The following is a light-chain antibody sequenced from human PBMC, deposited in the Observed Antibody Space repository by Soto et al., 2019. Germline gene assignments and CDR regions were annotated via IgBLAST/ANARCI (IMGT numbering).Light chain of an antibody. CDR2: YDS. CDR3: QVWDSSSGGV. Sequence: SYELTQPPSVSVAPGKTARITCGGNNIGSKSVHWYQQKPGQAPVLVIYYDSDRPSGIPERFSGSNSGNTATLTISRVEAEDEADYYCQVWDSSSGGVFGGGTKLTVL. CDR1: NIGSKS. J-gene: IGLJ2*01. V-gene: IGLV3-21*04.